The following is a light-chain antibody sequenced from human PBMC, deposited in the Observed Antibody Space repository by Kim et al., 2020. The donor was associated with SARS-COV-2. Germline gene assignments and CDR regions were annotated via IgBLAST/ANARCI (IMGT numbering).Light chain of an antibody. CDR1: QEISNY. CDR3: QQYDNLPRT. J-gene: IGKJ4*01. V-gene: IGKV1-33*01. Sequence: DIQMTQSPSSLSASVGDRVTITCQASQEISNYLNWYQQKPGKAPKLLIYDASNLETGVPSRFSGSGSGTDFTFTISSLQPEDIATYYCQQYDNLPRTFGGGTKVDIK. CDR2: DAS.